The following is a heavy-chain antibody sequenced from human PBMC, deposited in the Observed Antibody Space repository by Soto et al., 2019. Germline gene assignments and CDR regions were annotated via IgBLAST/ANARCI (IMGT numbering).Heavy chain of an antibody. V-gene: IGHV1-69*13. CDR3: ARAIVNQIEY. Sequence: ASVKVSCKVSGGTFSSHGISWLRQAPGKGLEWMRGIMPIFGTANYAQQFQGRVTLTADESTSTAYMELISLRSEDTAVYYYARAIVNQIEYWGQGTL. CDR2: IMPIFGTA. D-gene: IGHD1-26*01. J-gene: IGHJ4*02. CDR1: GGTFSSHG.